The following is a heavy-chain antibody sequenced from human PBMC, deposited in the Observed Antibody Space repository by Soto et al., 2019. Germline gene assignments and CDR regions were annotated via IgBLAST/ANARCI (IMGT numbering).Heavy chain of an antibody. CDR3: ARESAGSGKNNWFDP. J-gene: IGHJ5*02. CDR2: IHDSGST. CDR1: GACISTYY. D-gene: IGHD3-10*01. V-gene: IGHV4-59*01. Sequence: SETLSLTCTVSGACISTYYWSWVRQPPGKGLEWIGYIHDSGSTYYNPSLKSRVTMSLDTSRNQFFLQLNSVTAADTAVYYCARESAGSGKNNWFDPWGQGMLVTVSS.